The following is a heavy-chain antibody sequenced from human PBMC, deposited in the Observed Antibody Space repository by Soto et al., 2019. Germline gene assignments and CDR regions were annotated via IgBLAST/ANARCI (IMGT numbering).Heavy chain of an antibody. J-gene: IGHJ6*02. CDR3: ARSPHYYDSSGYYTPVRRYYGMDV. V-gene: IGHV4-31*03. Sequence: KTSETLSLTCTVSGGSISSGGYYWSWIRQHPGKGLEWIGYIYYSGSTYYNPSLKSRVTISVDTSKNQFSLKLSSVTAADTAVYYCARSPHYYDSSGYYTPVRRYYGMDVWGQGTTVTVSS. CDR2: IYYSGST. D-gene: IGHD3-22*01. CDR1: GGSISSGGYY.